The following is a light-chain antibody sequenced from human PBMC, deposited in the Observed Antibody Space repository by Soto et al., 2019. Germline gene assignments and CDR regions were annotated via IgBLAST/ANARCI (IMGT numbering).Light chain of an antibody. CDR1: SSDVGSYNH. CDR2: EVS. J-gene: IGLJ1*01. CDR3: SSYTSSSTYV. V-gene: IGLV2-18*02. Sequence: QSALTQPPSVSGSPGQSVTISCTGTSSDVGSYNHVSWYQQPPGTAPKLMIYEVSNRPSGVPDRFSGSKSDNTASLTISGLQAEDEADYYCSSYTSSSTYVFGTGTKVTVL.